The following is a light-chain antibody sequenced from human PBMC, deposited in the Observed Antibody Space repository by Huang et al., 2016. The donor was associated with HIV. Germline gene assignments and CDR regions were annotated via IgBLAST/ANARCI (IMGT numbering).Light chain of an antibody. CDR2: GDS. V-gene: IGKV3-15*01. CDR3: QQYYNWPWT. J-gene: IGKJ1*01. CDR1: QSVSTN. Sequence: EIVMTQSPATLSVSPGQRATLSCRASQSVSTNLAWYQQKPGQAPRLLFYGDSSRATGIPAKVSGSGSGTEFTLTITSLQSEDFAIYYCQQYYNWPWTFGQGTKVEIK.